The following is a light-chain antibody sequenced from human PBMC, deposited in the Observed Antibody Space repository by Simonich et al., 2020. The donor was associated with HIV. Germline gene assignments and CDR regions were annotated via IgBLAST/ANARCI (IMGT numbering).Light chain of an antibody. CDR2: EVS. CDR3: SSYVGSNNWV. V-gene: IGLV2-8*01. Sequence: QSALTQPASVSGSPGQSITIFCTGTSSDVGGYDYVSWYQQHPGKAPKLMIYEVSKRPSGVPDHFSGSKSGNTASLTVSGLQAEDEADYYCSSYVGSNNWVFGGGTKLTVL. J-gene: IGLJ3*02. CDR1: SSDVGGYDY.